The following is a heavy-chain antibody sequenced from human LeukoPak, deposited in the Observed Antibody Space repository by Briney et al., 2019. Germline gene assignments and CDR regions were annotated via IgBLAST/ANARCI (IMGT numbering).Heavy chain of an antibody. D-gene: IGHD2-21*02. Sequence: GGSLRLSCAASGFTFSSYGMHWVRQAPGKGLEWVAVISYDGSNKYYTDSVKGRFTISRDNSKNTLYLQMNSLRAEDTAVYYCAKDGGYCGGDCYSYNWFDPWGQGTLVTVSS. CDR1: GFTFSSYG. V-gene: IGHV3-30*18. CDR3: AKDGGYCGGDCYSYNWFDP. J-gene: IGHJ5*02. CDR2: ISYDGSNK.